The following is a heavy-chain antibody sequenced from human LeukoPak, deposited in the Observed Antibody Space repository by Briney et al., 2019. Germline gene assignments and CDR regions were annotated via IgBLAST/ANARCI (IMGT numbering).Heavy chain of an antibody. J-gene: IGHJ4*02. V-gene: IGHV3-21*01. CDR3: ARMGPGVGSYFDY. D-gene: IGHD3-10*01. CDR1: GFTFSTYV. Sequence: NPGGSLRLSCAASGFTFSTYVMHWVRQAPGKGLEWVSSISSTSTYTYYADSVKGRFTISRDNAENSPYLQMTSLRAEDTAVYYCARMGPGVGSYFDYWGQGTLVTVSS. CDR2: ISSTSTYT.